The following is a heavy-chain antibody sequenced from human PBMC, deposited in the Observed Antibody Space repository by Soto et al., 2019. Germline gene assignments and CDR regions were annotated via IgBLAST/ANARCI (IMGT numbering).Heavy chain of an antibody. CDR1: GVTISSDSYH. D-gene: IGHD2-8*02. V-gene: IGHV4-31*11. Sequence: QVYLQESGPGLVRSSQTLSLYCAVSGVTISSDSYHWSWIRQRPGKGLEWVGFISSRGRTYYNPSLKSRITMSADTSKSQFSLHMTSVTAADTAMYCCARYRVTATWSKVDYWGQGSLVTVSS. CDR3: ARYRVTATWSKVDY. CDR2: ISSRGRT. J-gene: IGHJ4*02.